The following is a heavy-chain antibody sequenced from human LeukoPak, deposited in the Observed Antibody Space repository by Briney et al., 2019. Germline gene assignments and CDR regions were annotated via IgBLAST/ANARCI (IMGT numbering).Heavy chain of an antibody. CDR2: INPNSEST. CDR3: ASGASYYASGAFYP. CDR1: GYTFKDHY. V-gene: IGHV1-2*02. J-gene: IGHJ5*02. D-gene: IGHD3-10*01. Sequence: GASVKVSCKASGYTFKDHYIHWVRQAPGQRPEWIGWINPNSESTDNAQKFEARVTLTKDSTISTTYMELRNLRSDATAVYYCASGASYYASGAFYPWSQGTLVTVSS.